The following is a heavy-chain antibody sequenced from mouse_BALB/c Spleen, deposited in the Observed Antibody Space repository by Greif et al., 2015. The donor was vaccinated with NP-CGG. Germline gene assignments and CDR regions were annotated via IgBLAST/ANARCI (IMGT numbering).Heavy chain of an antibody. CDR3: TSYYGYAMDY. V-gene: IGHV1S22*01. D-gene: IGHD2-1*01. J-gene: IGHJ4*01. Sequence: GSELVRPGASVKLSCKASGYTFTSYWMHWVKQRPGQGLEWIGNIYPGSGSTNYDEKFKSKATLTVDTSSSTAYMQLSSLTSEDSAVYYCTSYYGYAMDYWGQGTSVTVSS. CDR2: IYPGSGST. CDR1: GYTFTSYW.